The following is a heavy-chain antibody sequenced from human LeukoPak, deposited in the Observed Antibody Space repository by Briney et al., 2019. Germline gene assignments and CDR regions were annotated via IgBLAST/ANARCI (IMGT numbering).Heavy chain of an antibody. D-gene: IGHD2-15*01. CDR1: GYTFTGYY. V-gene: IGHV1-2*02. J-gene: IGHJ4*02. CDR2: INPNSGGT. Sequence: GASAKVSCKASGYTFTGYYMHWVRQAPGQGLEWMGWINPNSGGTNYAQKFQGRVTMTRDTSISTAYMELSRLRSDDTAVYYCAGHHCSGGSCYFDYWGQGTLVTVSS. CDR3: AGHHCSGGSCYFDY.